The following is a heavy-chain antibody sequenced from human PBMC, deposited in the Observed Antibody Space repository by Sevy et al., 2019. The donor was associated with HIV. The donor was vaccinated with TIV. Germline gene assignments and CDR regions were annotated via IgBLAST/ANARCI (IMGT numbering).Heavy chain of an antibody. V-gene: IGHV3-9*01. J-gene: IGHJ6*02. D-gene: IGHD6-25*01. CDR2: IRWGEFSG. CDR3: AGSKVGSVDHYYGMDV. Sequence: GGSLRLSCKTFGFTFDEYAMHWVRQAPGKGLEWVASIRWGEFSGGYADSLKGRFLISRDNTKSSLTLQMNSLRPDDTAVDYCAGSKVGSVDHYYGMDVWAPGTTVTVSS. CDR1: GFTFDEYA.